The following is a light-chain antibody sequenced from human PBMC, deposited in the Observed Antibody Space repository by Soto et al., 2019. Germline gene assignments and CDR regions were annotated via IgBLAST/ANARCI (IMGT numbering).Light chain of an antibody. Sequence: QSVLTQPPXVSGAPGQRVTIXXTGSSSNIGAGYDVHWYQQLPGTAPKLLIYGNSNRPSGVPDRFSGSKSGTSASLAITGLQAEDEADYYCQSYDSSLSGWVFGGGTKVTVL. V-gene: IGLV1-40*01. CDR3: QSYDSSLSGWV. CDR2: GNS. CDR1: SSNIGAGYD. J-gene: IGLJ3*02.